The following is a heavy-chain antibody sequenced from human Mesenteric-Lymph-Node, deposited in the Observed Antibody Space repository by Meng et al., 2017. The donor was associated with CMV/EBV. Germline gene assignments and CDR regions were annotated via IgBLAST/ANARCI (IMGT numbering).Heavy chain of an antibody. CDR1: GYTFTSFG. V-gene: IGHV1-18*01. Sequence: ASVKVSFKASGYTFTSFGISWVRQAPGQGLEWMGWISAYNGNRDYAQKFQGRVTMATDTSTSTAYMELSSLRSEDTAVYYCARGPGSGSYSRGYWGQGTLVTVSS. CDR2: ISAYNGNR. D-gene: IGHD1-26*01. CDR3: ARGPGSGSYSRGY. J-gene: IGHJ4*02.